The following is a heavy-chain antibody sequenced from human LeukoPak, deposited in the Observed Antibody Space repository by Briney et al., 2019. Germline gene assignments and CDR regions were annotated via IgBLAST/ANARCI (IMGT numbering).Heavy chain of an antibody. V-gene: IGHV4-34*01. D-gene: IGHD3-10*01. CDR3: ASGPYYYGSGSYYNFDY. CDR1: GGSLSGYY. J-gene: IGHJ4*02. Sequence: SETLSLTCAVYGGSLSGYYWSWICHPPGKGLEWMGEINHSGSTNYNPSLKSRVTISVDTSKNQFSLKLSSVTAADTAVYYCASGPYYYGSGSYYNFDYWGQGTLVTVSS. CDR2: INHSGST.